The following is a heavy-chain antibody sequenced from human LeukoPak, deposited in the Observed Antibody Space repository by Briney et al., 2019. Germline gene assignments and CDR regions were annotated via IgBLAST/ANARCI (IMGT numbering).Heavy chain of an antibody. D-gene: IGHD6-19*01. J-gene: IGHJ4*02. CDR2: IVDSGGST. CDR3: AKDAFRTSGWYYFDY. V-gene: IGHV3-23*01. Sequence: GGSLRLSCAASGFNFGFYAMSWVRQAPGKGLEWVSAIVDSGGSTYYADSVKGRFTISRDNSKNTLYLQMNSLRAEDTAIYYCAKDAFRTSGWYYFDYWGQGTLVAVS. CDR1: GFNFGFYA.